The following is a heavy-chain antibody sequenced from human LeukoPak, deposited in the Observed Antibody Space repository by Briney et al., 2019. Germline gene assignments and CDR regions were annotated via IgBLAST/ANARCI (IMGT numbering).Heavy chain of an antibody. CDR1: GGSFSGYY. CDR2: INHSGST. D-gene: IGHD3-22*01. J-gene: IGHJ6*02. CDR3: ARGLVVTDYYYGMDV. Sequence: SETLSLTCAVYGGSFSGYYWSWIRQPPGKGLEWIGEINHSGSTNYNPSLKSRVTISVDTSKNQFSLKLSSVTAADTAVYYCARGLVVTDYYYGMDVWDQGTTVTVSS. V-gene: IGHV4-34*01.